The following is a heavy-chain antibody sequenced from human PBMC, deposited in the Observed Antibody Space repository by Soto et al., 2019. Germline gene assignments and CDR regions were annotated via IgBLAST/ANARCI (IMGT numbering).Heavy chain of an antibody. CDR2: MNPNSGNT. V-gene: IGHV1-8*01. CDR1: GYTFTSYD. Sequence: ASVKVSCKASGYTFTSYDINWVRQATGQGLEWMGWMNPNSGNTGYAQKFQGRVTMTRNTSISTAYMELSSLRSEDTAVYYCARVTAAAGITLGYWGQGTLVTVSS. CDR3: ARVTAAAGITLGY. J-gene: IGHJ4*02. D-gene: IGHD6-13*01.